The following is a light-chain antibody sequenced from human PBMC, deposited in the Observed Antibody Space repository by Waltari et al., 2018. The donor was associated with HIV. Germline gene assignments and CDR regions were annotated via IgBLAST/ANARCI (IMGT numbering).Light chain of an antibody. Sequence: QSALTQPASASASPGQSITIPCTGPSSDVGRYNLFSWYQHHPGKAPKLMIYEVTKRPSGVSNRFSGSKSGNTASLTISGLQAEDEGDYHCCSYAGTSILVFGGGTKLTVL. CDR1: SSDVGRYNL. CDR3: CSYAGTSILV. CDR2: EVT. V-gene: IGLV2-23*02. J-gene: IGLJ3*02.